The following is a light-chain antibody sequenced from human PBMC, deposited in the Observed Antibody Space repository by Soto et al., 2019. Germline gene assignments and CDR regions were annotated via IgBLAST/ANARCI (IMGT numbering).Light chain of an antibody. CDR2: DVN. V-gene: IGLV2-11*01. Sequence: QSALAQPPSAPGSPGQSVTISCTGTSSDVGGYNYVSWFQQHPGKAPNLMIYDVNKRPSGVPDRFSGSKSGNTASLTISGLQADDEADYYCCSSVGGFTFVFGTGTKVTVL. CDR3: CSSVGGFTFV. CDR1: SSDVGGYNY. J-gene: IGLJ1*01.